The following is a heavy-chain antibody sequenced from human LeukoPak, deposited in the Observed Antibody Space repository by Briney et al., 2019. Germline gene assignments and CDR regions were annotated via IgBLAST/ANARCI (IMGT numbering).Heavy chain of an antibody. CDR3: ARVPYGFYGMDV. D-gene: IGHD3-10*01. V-gene: IGHV1-8*01. CDR2: MNPNSGNT. J-gene: IGHJ6*02. Sequence: ASVKVSCKASGYTFTSYDINWARQATGQGLEWMGWMNPNSGNTGYAQKFQGRVTITRNTSISTAYMELSSLRSEDTAVYYCARVPYGFYGMDVWGQGTTVTVSS. CDR1: GYTFTSYD.